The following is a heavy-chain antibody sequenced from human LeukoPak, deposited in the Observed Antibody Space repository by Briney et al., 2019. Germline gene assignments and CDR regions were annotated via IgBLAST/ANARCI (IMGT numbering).Heavy chain of an antibody. CDR3: TTDNYLIVVARRGLRAFDI. J-gene: IGHJ3*02. CDR2: IKSKTDGGTT. CDR1: GFTFSSYA. Sequence: PGGPLRLSCAASGFTFSSYAMHWVRQAPGKGLEWVGRIKSKTDGGTTDYAAPVKGRFTISRDDSKNTLYLQMNSLKTEDTAVYYCTTDNYLIVVARRGLRAFDIWGQGTMVTVSS. V-gene: IGHV3-15*01. D-gene: IGHD3-22*01.